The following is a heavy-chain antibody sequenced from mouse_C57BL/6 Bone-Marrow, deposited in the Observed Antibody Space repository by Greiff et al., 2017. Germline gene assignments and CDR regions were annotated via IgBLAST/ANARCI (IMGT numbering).Heavy chain of an antibody. J-gene: IGHJ2*01. Sequence: EVQLQESGGDLVKPGGSLKLSCAASGFTFSSYGMSWVRQTPDKRLEWVATTSSGGSYTYYPDSVKGRFTISRDNAKNTLYLQMSSLKSEDTAMYYCAREESYFDYWGQGTTLTVSS. CDR1: GFTFSSYG. CDR2: TSSGGSYT. CDR3: AREESYFDY. V-gene: IGHV5-6*01.